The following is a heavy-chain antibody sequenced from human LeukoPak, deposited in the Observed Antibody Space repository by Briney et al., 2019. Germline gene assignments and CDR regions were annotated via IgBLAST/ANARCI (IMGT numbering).Heavy chain of an antibody. CDR2: IYSGGST. J-gene: IGHJ3*02. D-gene: IGHD3-3*01. CDR3: ARAPYYDFWSGYSGAFDI. V-gene: IGHV3-53*01. Sequence: GGSLRLSCAPSGFTFSDYYMSRIRQAPGKGLEWVSVIYSGGSTYYADSVKGRFTISRDNSKNTLYLQMNSLRAEDTAVYYCARAPYYDFWSGYSGAFDIWGQGTMVTVSS. CDR1: GFTFSDYY.